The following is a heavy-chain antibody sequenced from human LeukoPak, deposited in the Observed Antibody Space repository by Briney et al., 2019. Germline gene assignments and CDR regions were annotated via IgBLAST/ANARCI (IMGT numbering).Heavy chain of an antibody. D-gene: IGHD3-22*01. V-gene: IGHV1-18*01. Sequence: ASVKVSCKASGYPFINYGITWVRQAPGQGLEWVGWINPYTGNTNYAQKLQGRVTMITDTSTTTAYMELRSLRSDDTAVYYCARGGRYYDSSGKRIDYWGQGTLVTVSS. CDR3: ARGGRYYDSSGKRIDY. CDR1: GYPFINYG. J-gene: IGHJ4*02. CDR2: INPYTGNT.